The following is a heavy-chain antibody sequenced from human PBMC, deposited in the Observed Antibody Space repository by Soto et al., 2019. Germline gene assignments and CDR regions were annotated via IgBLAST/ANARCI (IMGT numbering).Heavy chain of an antibody. CDR2: ISWNSGSI. V-gene: IGHV3-9*01. CDR1: GFTFDDYA. Sequence: EVQLVESGGGLVQPGRYLRLSCAASGFTFDDYAMHWVRQAPGKGLEWVAGISWNSGSIGYADSVKGRFTISRDNAKNSLYLQMNSLRAEDTALYYCAKAISFWIAAALDYWGQGTLVTVSS. CDR3: AKAISFWIAAALDY. J-gene: IGHJ4*02. D-gene: IGHD6-13*01.